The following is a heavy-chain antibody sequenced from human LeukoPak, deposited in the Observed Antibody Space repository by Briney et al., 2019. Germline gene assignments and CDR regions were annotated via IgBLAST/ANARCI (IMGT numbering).Heavy chain of an antibody. V-gene: IGHV1-46*01. J-gene: IGHJ1*01. Sequence: ASVKVSCKASGYTFTSYYMHWVRQAPGQGLEWMGIINPSGGSTSYAQKFQGRITMTRDTSTSTVYMELSSLRSEDTAVYYCARDFHDSSGPPRNFQHWGQGTLVTVSS. CDR2: INPSGGST. D-gene: IGHD3-22*01. CDR3: ARDFHDSSGPPRNFQH. CDR1: GYTFTSYY.